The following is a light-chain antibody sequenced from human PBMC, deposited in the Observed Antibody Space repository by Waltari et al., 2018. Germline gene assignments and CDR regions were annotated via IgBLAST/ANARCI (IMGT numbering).Light chain of an antibody. V-gene: IGKV4-1*01. Sequence: IAMTQSPDSLAVSLGERATINCKSSQSVLNSPNNKNYLAWYQQKPGQSPKLLLYWASTREAGVPDRFSGSGSGTDFTLTISNLQAEDVAVYYCQQYFRTPLTFGPGTTVEIK. CDR1: QSVLNSPNNKNY. CDR2: WAS. CDR3: QQYFRTPLT. J-gene: IGKJ3*01.